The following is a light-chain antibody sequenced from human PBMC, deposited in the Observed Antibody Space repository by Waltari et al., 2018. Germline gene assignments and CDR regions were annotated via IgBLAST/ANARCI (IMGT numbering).Light chain of an antibody. J-gene: IGLJ3*02. V-gene: IGLV3-1*01. CDR3: QAWDSGTV. Sequence: SRELTQPPSVSVSPGQTASISCSGDDLDNNYAHWYQQKPGRSPVLVIHQNNKRPSGIPDRCSGSKSGKTATLTISGTQAMDEADYYCQAWDSGTVFGGGTKLTVL. CDR2: QNN. CDR1: DLDNNY.